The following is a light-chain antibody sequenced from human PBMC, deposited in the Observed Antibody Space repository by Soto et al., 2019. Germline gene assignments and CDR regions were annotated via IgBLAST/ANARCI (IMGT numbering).Light chain of an antibody. J-gene: IGLJ2*01. Sequence: QSASVSGSPGQSITFSCTGTSSDLGGYNYVSWYQQHPGKAPKLVIYDVSNRPSGVSNRFSGSKSGNTASLTISGLQADDEADYYCSSYTTTSTLVFGGGTKVTVL. CDR1: SSDLGGYNY. CDR3: SSYTTTSTLV. CDR2: DVS. V-gene: IGLV2-14*01.